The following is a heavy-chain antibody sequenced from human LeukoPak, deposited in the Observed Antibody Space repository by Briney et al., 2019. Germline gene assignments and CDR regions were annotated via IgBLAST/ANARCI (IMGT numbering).Heavy chain of an antibody. V-gene: IGHV1-69*05. D-gene: IGHD3-10*01. CDR1: GGTFSNYA. CDR3: ARCPYYYASGSYSAHYHYYMDV. Sequence: ASVKVSCKASGGTFSNYAISWVRQAPGQGLEWMGGIIPIFATTKYTQQFQGRVSITTDESTSTAYMELSSLRSEDTAVYYCARCPYYYASGSYSAHYHYYMDVWGKGTTVTVSS. J-gene: IGHJ6*03. CDR2: IIPIFATT.